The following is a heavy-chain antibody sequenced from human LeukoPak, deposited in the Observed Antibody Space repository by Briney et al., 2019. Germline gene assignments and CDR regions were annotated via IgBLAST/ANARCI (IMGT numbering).Heavy chain of an antibody. D-gene: IGHD1-26*01. CDR3: AREETTDTSYDY. V-gene: IGHV3-30*19. CDR2: IPYDGSNK. Sequence: GGSLRLSCAASGFTFSSYGMHWVRQAPGKGLEWVAVIPYDGSNKYYADSVKGRFTISIDNSKNTLYLQMDSLRAEGTAVYYCAREETTDTSYDYWGQGTLVTVSS. CDR1: GFTFSSYG. J-gene: IGHJ4*02.